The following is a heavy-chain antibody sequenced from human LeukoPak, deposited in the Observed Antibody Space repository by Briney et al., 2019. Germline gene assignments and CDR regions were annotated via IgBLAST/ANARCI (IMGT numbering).Heavy chain of an antibody. V-gene: IGHV1-46*01. D-gene: IGHD5-24*01. CDR3: ARNGYIDYYYYYMDV. CDR2: INPSGGST. J-gene: IGHJ6*03. CDR1: AYTFTSYY. Sequence: ASVKVSCKASAYTFTSYYMHWVRQAPGQGLEWMGIINPSGGSTSYAQKFQGRVTMTGDMSTSTVYMELSSLRSEDTAVYYCARNGYIDYYYYYMDVWGKGTTVTVSS.